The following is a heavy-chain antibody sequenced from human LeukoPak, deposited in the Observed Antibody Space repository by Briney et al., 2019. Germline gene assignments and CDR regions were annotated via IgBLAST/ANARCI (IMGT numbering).Heavy chain of an antibody. J-gene: IGHJ4*02. CDR3: AKDKVKLRWEGGYFDY. D-gene: IGHD4-23*01. Sequence: GGSLRLSCAASGFTFDDYAMHWVRQAPGKGLEWVSLISWDGGSTYYADSVKGRFTISGDNSKNSLYLQMNSLRTEDTALYYCAKDKVKLRWEGGYFDYWGQGTLVTVSS. CDR2: ISWDGGST. CDR1: GFTFDDYA. V-gene: IGHV3-43*01.